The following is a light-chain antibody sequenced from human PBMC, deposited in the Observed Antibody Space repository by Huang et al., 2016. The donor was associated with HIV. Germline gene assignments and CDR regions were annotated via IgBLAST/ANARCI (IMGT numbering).Light chain of an antibody. CDR2: GAS. J-gene: IGKJ2*01. Sequence: EIVLTQSPGTLSLSPGERATLSCRASQSVSCSYLAWYQQKPGQAPRLLIYGASSRATGIPDRFSGSGSGTDFTLTISRLEPEDFAVYYCQQYDSSPPAMYTFGQGTKLEIK. CDR1: QSVSCSY. CDR3: QQYDSSPPAMYT. V-gene: IGKV3-20*01.